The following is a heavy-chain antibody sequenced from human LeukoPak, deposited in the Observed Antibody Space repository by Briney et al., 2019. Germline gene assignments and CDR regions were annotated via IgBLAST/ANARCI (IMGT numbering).Heavy chain of an antibody. V-gene: IGHV6-1*01. Sequence: SQTLPLTCPITGCSVPSNRAAWNGLRGSPSRALECLRRTYYRSKCYNDYAVSVKSRITINPDTSKNQFSLQLNSVTPEDTAVYYCARVPSSSWSFDYWGQGTLVTVSS. J-gene: IGHJ4*02. D-gene: IGHD6-13*01. CDR3: ARVPSSSWSFDY. CDR1: GCSVPSNRAA. CDR2: TYYRSKCYN.